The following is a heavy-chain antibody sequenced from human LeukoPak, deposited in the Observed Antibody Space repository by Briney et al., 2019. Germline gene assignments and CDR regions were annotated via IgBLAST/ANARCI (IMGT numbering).Heavy chain of an antibody. CDR3: ATDRNSGKYYDY. CDR1: GFTVSSNY. Sequence: GGSLRLSCAASGFTVSSNYMSWVRQAPGKGLGWVSVIYSGGSTYYADSVKGRFTISRDNSKNTLYLQMNSLRAEDTAVYYCATDRNSGKYYDYWGQGTLVTVSS. CDR2: IYSGGST. D-gene: IGHD1-26*01. V-gene: IGHV3-53*01. J-gene: IGHJ4*02.